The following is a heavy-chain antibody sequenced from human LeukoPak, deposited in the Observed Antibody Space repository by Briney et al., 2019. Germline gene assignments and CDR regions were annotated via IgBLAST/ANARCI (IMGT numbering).Heavy chain of an antibody. J-gene: IGHJ4*02. Sequence: PSETLSLACTVSGGSISSYYWSWIRQPPGKGLEWIGYIYYSGSTNYNPSLKSRVTISVDTSKNQFSLKLSSVTAADTAVYYCARHRITMVRGVHYDYWGQGTLVTVSS. CDR1: GGSISSYY. V-gene: IGHV4-59*01. D-gene: IGHD3-10*01. CDR3: ARHRITMVRGVHYDY. CDR2: IYYSGST.